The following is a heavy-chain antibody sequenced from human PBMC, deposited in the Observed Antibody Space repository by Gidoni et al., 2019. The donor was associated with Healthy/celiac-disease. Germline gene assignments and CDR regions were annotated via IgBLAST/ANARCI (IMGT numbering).Heavy chain of an antibody. CDR3: ARDQGSENEAFDI. CDR2: TYDRAKWYN. D-gene: IGHD1-1*01. V-gene: IGHV6-1*01. Sequence: VQLQQSGPGLVMPSQPLSLPCSVSGDSVPSNSAAGNWIRQSPSRGLEWLGRTYDRAKWYNEYEVAVKSRITSKPDTSRNQFSLQLNSVTPEDTAVYYCARDQGSENEAFDIWGQGTMVPVSS. CDR1: GDSVPSNSAA. J-gene: IGHJ3*02.